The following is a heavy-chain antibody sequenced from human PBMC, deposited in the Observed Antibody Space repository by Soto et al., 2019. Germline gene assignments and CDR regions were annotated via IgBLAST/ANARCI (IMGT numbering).Heavy chain of an antibody. CDR3: ARGGGCSGGSCNFDY. V-gene: IGHV3-48*01. D-gene: IGHD2-15*01. CDR1: GFTFSSYS. CDR2: ISSSSSTI. J-gene: IGHJ4*02. Sequence: EVQLVECGGGLVQPGRSLRLSCAASGFTFSSYSMNWVRQAPGKGLEWVSYISSSSSTIYYADSVKGRFTISRDNAKNSLYLQMNSLRAEDTAVYYCARGGGCSGGSCNFDYWGQGTLVTVSS.